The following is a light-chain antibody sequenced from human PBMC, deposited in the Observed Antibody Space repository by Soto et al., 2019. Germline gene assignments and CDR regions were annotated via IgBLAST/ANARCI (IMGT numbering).Light chain of an antibody. J-gene: IGKJ1*01. CDR2: GAS. CDR3: QQYGSSGT. Sequence: ENVLTQSPGTLSRSPGERATLSCRASPSRRNNYLAWYQQKPGQAPRLLIYGASSRATGIPDRFSGSGSGTDFTLTSSRLQPEDFAVDDCQQYGSSGTFGQGTNVDIK. CDR1: PSRRNNY. V-gene: IGKV3-20*01.